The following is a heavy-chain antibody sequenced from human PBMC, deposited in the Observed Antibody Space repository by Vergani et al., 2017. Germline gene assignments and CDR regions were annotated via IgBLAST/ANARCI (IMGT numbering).Heavy chain of an antibody. Sequence: QVQLQASGPRLVRPSETLSLTCTVSGDSISSGYYWGWVRQPPGKGLEWIATIYYFGSSYFNPSLESRVRISIDKSENQFSLNLTSVTAADTAVYYCARDLWYSYGRGGAGYWGQGTLVTVSS. CDR3: ARDLWYSYGRGGAGY. CDR2: IYYFGSS. V-gene: IGHV4-38-2*02. J-gene: IGHJ4*02. CDR1: GDSISSGYY. D-gene: IGHD5-18*01.